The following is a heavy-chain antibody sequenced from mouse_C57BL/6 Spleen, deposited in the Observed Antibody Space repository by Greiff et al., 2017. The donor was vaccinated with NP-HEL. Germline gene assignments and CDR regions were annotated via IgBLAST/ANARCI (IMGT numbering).Heavy chain of an antibody. V-gene: IGHV1-59*01. CDR2: IDPSDSYT. CDR3: ARSGDGYFYAMDY. Sequence: QVQLQQPGAELVRPGTSVKLSCKASGYTFTSYWMHWVQQRPGQGLEWIGVIDPSDSYTTYNQKFKGKATLTVDTSSSTAYMQLSSLTSEDSAVYYCARSGDGYFYAMDYWGQGTSVTVSS. CDR1: GYTFTSYW. D-gene: IGHD2-3*01. J-gene: IGHJ4*01.